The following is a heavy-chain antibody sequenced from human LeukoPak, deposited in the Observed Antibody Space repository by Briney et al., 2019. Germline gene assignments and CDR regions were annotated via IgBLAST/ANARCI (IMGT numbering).Heavy chain of an antibody. J-gene: IGHJ4*02. V-gene: IGHV3-48*03. CDR2: ISDSGSTI. CDR1: GFTFSSYE. Sequence: GGSLRLSCAASGFTFSSYEMNWVRQAPGKGLEWVSYISDSGSTIYYADSVKGRFTISRDNAKNSMFLQMNRLRAEDTAVYYCVRDQGGAVSYWGQGTLVTVSS. D-gene: IGHD3-16*01. CDR3: VRDQGGAVSY.